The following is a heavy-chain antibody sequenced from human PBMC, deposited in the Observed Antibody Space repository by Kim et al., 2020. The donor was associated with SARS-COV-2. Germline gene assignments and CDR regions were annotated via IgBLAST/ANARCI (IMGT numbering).Heavy chain of an antibody. CDR3: AKATTYYDFWSGYPYWYFDH. V-gene: IGHV3-23*01. D-gene: IGHD3-3*01. J-gene: IGHJ2*01. CDR2: ISGSGGST. Sequence: GGSLRLSCAASGFTFSSYAMSWVRQAPGKGLEWVSAISGSGGSTYYADSVKGRFTISRDNSKNTLYLQMNSLRAEDTAVYYCAKATTYYDFWSGYPYWYFDHWGRGTLVTVSS. CDR1: GFTFSSYA.